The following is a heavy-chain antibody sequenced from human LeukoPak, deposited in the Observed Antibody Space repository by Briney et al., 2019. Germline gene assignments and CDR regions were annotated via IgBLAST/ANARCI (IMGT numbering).Heavy chain of an antibody. CDR3: VRGGSAAAAVFDY. D-gene: IGHD6-13*01. CDR1: GGSISGYY. Sequence: SETLSLTCTVSGGSISGYYWSWIRQPAGKELEWIGRIHTSGTTNYNPSLKRRVTMSVDTSKSQFSLKLTSVTAAHTAVYYCVRGGSAAAAVFDYWGQGTLVTVSS. CDR2: IHTSGTT. J-gene: IGHJ4*02. V-gene: IGHV4-4*07.